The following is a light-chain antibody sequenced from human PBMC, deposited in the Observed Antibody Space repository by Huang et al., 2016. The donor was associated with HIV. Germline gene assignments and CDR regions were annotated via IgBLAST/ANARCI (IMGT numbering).Light chain of an antibody. CDR3: QQYYSTPS. V-gene: IGKV4-1*01. CDR2: WES. CDR1: KSVLYNSNNKNY. J-gene: IGKJ3*01. Sequence: DIVMTQSPDSLAVSLGERATINCKSSKSVLYNSNNKNYLAWYQHKSGQPPKLLIYWESTRESGVPDRFSGSGCGTDFTLTISSLQAEEVAIYFCQQYYSTPSFGPGTKVDIK.